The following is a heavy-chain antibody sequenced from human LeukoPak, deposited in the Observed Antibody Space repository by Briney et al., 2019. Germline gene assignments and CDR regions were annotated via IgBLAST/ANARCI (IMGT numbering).Heavy chain of an antibody. CDR2: IIPIFGTA. Sequence: SVKVSCKASGYTFTGYYMHWVRQAPGQGLEWMGGIIPIFGTANYAQKFQGRVTITADESTSTAYMELSSLRSEDTAVYYCARGTAVAGINYYYYYYMDVWGKGTTVTVSS. CDR3: ARGTAVAGINYYYYYYMDV. V-gene: IGHV1-69*13. D-gene: IGHD6-19*01. J-gene: IGHJ6*03. CDR1: GYTFTGYY.